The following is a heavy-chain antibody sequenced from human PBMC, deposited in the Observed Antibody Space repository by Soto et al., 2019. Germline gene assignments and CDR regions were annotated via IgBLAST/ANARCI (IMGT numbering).Heavy chain of an antibody. CDR3: ARRGARRYDFWSGYYDPDYYYYMDV. J-gene: IGHJ6*03. Sequence: PSETLSLTWAVFGRCFSGFYWGWVRQPPGEGLEWVGGINHSGSTNYNPSLKSRVTISVDTSKNQFSLKLSSVTAADTAVYYCARRGARRYDFWSGYYDPDYYYYMDVWGKGTTVTVSS. CDR2: INHSGST. V-gene: IGHV4-34*01. CDR1: GRCFSGFY. D-gene: IGHD3-3*01.